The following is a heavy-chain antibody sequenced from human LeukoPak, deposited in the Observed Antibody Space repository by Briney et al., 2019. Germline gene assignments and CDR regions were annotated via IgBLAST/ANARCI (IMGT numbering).Heavy chain of an antibody. CDR1: GYTFTSYY. CDR3: ARDDSKGPDY. V-gene: IGHV1-46*01. CDR2: INPSGGST. D-gene: IGHD5-18*01. Sequence: ASVKVSCKAPGYTFTSYYTHWVRQAPGQGLEWMGIINPSGGSTSYAQKFQGRVTMTRDASTSTVYMELSSLRSEDTAVYYCARDDSKGPDYWGQGTLVTVSS. J-gene: IGHJ4*02.